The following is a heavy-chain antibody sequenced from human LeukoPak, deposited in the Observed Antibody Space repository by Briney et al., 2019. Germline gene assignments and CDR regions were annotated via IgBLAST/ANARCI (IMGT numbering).Heavy chain of an antibody. Sequence: ASETLSLTCTVSGGSISSYYWSWIRQPPGKGLEWIGYIYYNGSTNYNPSLKSRVTISVDTSKNQFSLKLSSVTAADTAVYYCARGYDFWSGSIISPYYYYYMDVWGKGTTVTVSS. CDR2: IYYNGST. CDR3: ARGYDFWSGSIISPYYYYYMDV. V-gene: IGHV4-59*01. D-gene: IGHD3-3*01. CDR1: GGSISSYY. J-gene: IGHJ6*03.